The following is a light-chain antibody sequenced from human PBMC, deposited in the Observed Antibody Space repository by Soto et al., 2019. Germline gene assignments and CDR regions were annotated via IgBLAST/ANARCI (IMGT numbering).Light chain of an antibody. Sequence: EIVLTQSPGTRSLSPGERATLSCRATQSVSSGSLAWYQQKPGQAPRLLIFGASGRPTGIPDRFSGSGSGTDFSLTISRLEPEDFAVYYCHQYGSSPWTFGQGTKVEI. CDR2: GAS. CDR1: QSVSSGS. J-gene: IGKJ1*01. CDR3: HQYGSSPWT. V-gene: IGKV3-20*01.